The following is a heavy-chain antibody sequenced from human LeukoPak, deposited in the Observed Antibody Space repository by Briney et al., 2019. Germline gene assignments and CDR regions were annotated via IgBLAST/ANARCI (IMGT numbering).Heavy chain of an antibody. CDR1: GFTFSSYA. Sequence: PGGSLRLSCAASGFTFSSYAMHWVRQAPGKGLEWVAVISYDGSNKYYADSVKGRFTISRDNSKNTLYLQMNSLRAEDTAVYYCARESSGRVGATPDYWGQGTLVTVSS. V-gene: IGHV3-30-3*01. D-gene: IGHD1-26*01. CDR3: ARESSGRVGATPDY. CDR2: ISYDGSNK. J-gene: IGHJ4*02.